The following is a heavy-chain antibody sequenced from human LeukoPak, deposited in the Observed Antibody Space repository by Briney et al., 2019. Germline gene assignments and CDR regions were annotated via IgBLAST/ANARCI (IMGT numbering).Heavy chain of an antibody. Sequence: SETLSLTCTVSGGSISNSYWSWIRQPPEKGLEWIGYIYYSGSTYYNPSLKSRVTISVDTSKNQFSLKLSSVTAADTAVYYCARVRMFYYDSSGYYLDYWGQGTLVTVSS. J-gene: IGHJ4*02. CDR3: ARVRMFYYDSSGYYLDY. V-gene: IGHV4-30-4*01. CDR2: IYYSGST. D-gene: IGHD3-22*01. CDR1: GGSISNSY.